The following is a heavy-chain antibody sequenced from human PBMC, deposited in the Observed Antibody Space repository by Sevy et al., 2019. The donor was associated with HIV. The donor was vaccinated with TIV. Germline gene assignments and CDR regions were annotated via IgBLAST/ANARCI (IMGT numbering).Heavy chain of an antibody. V-gene: IGHV3-21*01. D-gene: IGHD3-10*01. J-gene: IGHJ6*03. CDR2: ISSSSSYI. Sequence: GGSLRLSCAASGFTFSSYSMNWVRQAPGKGLEWISSISSSSSYIYYADSVKGRFTISRDNAKNSLYLQMNSLRAEDTAAYYCARSADRDYYYYMDVWGKGTTVTVSS. CDR1: GFTFSSYS. CDR3: ARSADRDYYYYMDV.